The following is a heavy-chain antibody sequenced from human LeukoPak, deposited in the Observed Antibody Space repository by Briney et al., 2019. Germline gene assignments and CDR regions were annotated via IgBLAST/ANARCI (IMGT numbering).Heavy chain of an antibody. Sequence: SGPTLVNPTQTLTLTCTFSGFSLSTSGVGVGWIRQPPGKALEWLALIYWNDDKRYSPSLKSRLNITKDTSKTQVVLTMTNMDPVDTATYYCAHRLNYYGSGSYLAFDIWGQGTMVTVSS. CDR1: GFSLSTSGVG. J-gene: IGHJ3*02. CDR2: IYWNDDK. D-gene: IGHD3-10*01. V-gene: IGHV2-5*01. CDR3: AHRLNYYGSGSYLAFDI.